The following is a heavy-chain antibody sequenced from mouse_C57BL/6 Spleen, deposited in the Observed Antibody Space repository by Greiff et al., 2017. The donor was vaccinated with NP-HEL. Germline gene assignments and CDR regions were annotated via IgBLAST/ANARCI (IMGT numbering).Heavy chain of an antibody. V-gene: IGHV1-9*01. CDR2: ILPGSGST. CDR3: ARSPYYYGSSSAWFAY. D-gene: IGHD1-1*01. Sequence: QVQLQQSGAELMKPGASVKLSCKATGYTFTGYWIEWVKQRPGHGLEWIGEILPGSGSTNYNEKFKGKVTFTADTSSNTAYMQLSSLTTEDSAIYYCARSPYYYGSSSAWFAYWGQGTLVTVSA. J-gene: IGHJ3*01. CDR1: GYTFTGYW.